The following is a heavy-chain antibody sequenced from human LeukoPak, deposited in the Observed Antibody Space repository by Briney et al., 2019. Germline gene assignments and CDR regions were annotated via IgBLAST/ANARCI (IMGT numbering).Heavy chain of an antibody. CDR1: GFIFSNAW. CDR3: TTARSYYGMDV. V-gene: IGHV3-15*01. Sequence: GGSLRLSCAASGFIFSNAWMSWVRQAPGKGLEWVGRIQSKADGGTAGSAAPVKGRFTISRDDSKNTLYLEMNNLKTDDSAVYYCTTARSYYGMDVWGQGTTVTVSS. CDR2: IQSKADGGTA. J-gene: IGHJ6*02.